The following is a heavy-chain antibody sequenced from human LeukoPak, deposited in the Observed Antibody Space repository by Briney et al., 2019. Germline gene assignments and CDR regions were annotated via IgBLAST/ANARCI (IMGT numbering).Heavy chain of an antibody. CDR1: GYTFTSYD. J-gene: IGHJ4*02. CDR2: MNPNSGNT. Sequence: ASVKVSCKASGYTFTSYDINWVRQATGQGLEWMGWMNPNSGNTGYAQKFQGRGTMTRNTSISTAYMELSSLRSEDTAVYYCARGRIGAAAIHFDYWGQGTLVTVSS. V-gene: IGHV1-8*01. CDR3: ARGRIGAAAIHFDY. D-gene: IGHD6-13*01.